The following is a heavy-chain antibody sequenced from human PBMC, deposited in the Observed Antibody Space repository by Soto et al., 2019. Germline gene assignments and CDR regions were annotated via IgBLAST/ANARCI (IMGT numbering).Heavy chain of an antibody. Sequence: EVQLLKSGGGLVQPGGSLRLSCAASGFTFSSYAMSWVRQAPGKGLEWVSAISGSGGSTYYADSVKGRFTISRDNSKNTLYLQMNSLRAEDTAVYYCAKSGYGWFGALNYMDVWGKGTTVTVSS. CDR1: GFTFSSYA. J-gene: IGHJ6*03. CDR2: ISGSGGST. V-gene: IGHV3-23*01. CDR3: AKSGYGWFGALNYMDV. D-gene: IGHD3-10*01.